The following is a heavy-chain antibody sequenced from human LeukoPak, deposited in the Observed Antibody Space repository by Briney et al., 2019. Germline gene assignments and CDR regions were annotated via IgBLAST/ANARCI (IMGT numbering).Heavy chain of an antibody. J-gene: IGHJ5*02. Sequence: ASVKVSYKASGYTLTGYYIHWVRQAPGQGLEWMGWINPNSGGTNYAQKFQGRVTMTRDTSISTAYMELSRLRSDDTAVYYCARVRDYDFWSGYPSWFPFDPWGEGALVTVSS. V-gene: IGHV1-2*02. D-gene: IGHD3-3*01. CDR1: GYTLTGYY. CDR2: INPNSGGT. CDR3: ARVRDYDFWSGYPSWFPFDP.